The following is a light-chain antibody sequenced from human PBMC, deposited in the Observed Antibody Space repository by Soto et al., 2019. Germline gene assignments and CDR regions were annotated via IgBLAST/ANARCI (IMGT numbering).Light chain of an antibody. Sequence: QSALSQPASVSGSPGQSVTISCTGTSSDVGAYDLVCWYQQHPGKAPKLMIYDVSNRPSGVSNRFSGSKSGNTASLTISGLQAEDEADYYCSSHTSSSTPYVFGTGTKVTVL. V-gene: IGLV2-14*01. J-gene: IGLJ1*01. CDR3: SSHTSSSTPYV. CDR1: SSDVGAYDL. CDR2: DVS.